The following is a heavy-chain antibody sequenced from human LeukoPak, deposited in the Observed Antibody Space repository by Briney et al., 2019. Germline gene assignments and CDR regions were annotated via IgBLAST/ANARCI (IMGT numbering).Heavy chain of an antibody. Sequence: GGSLRLSCAASGFTFSSYGMYWVRQAPGKGLEWVAFIRYDGSNKYYADSVKGRFAISRDNSKNTLYLQMNSLRAEDTAVYYCAKDGRDFLIPGYSYGYYYYYYMDVWGKGTTVTISS. CDR3: AKDGRDFLIPGYSYGYYYYYYMDV. D-gene: IGHD5-18*01. CDR2: IRYDGSNK. J-gene: IGHJ6*03. CDR1: GFTFSSYG. V-gene: IGHV3-30*02.